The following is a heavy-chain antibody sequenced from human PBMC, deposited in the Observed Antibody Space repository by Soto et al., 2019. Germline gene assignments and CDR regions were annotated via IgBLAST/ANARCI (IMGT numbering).Heavy chain of an antibody. CDR2: INPSGGST. V-gene: IGHV1-46*03. CDR3: CRSLYSSDY. J-gene: IGHJ4*02. D-gene: IGHD6-13*01. CDR1: GYTFTSFY. Sequence: QVQLVQSGAEVKEPGASVKVSCKASGYTFTSFYMHWVRQAPGQGLEWMAIINPSGGSTNYAQKFRGRVTVTRDTSTSTVYIELSSLTSEDTAVYFCCRSLYSSDYWGQGTLVTVSS.